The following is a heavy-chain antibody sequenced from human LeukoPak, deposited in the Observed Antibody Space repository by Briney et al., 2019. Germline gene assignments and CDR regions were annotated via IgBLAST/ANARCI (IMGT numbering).Heavy chain of an antibody. CDR3: ARHKSFYYDSSYFDY. CDR2: IYYSGST. D-gene: IGHD3-22*01. J-gene: IGHJ4*02. Sequence: SETLSLTCTVSGGSISSYYWSWIRQPPGKGLEWIGYIYYSGSTNHNPSLKSRVTISVDTSKNQFSLKLSSVTAADTAVYYCARHKSFYYDSSYFDYWGQGTLVTVSS. CDR1: GGSISSYY. V-gene: IGHV4-59*08.